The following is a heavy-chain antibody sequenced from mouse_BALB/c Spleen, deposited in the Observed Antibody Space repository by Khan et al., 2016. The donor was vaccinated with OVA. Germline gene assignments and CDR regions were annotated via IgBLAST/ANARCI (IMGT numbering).Heavy chain of an antibody. CDR1: GYTFTTYG. Sequence: QIQLVQSGPELKKPAETVKISCKASGYTFTTYGMNWVKQAPGKGLKWMGWINTYTGEPTYVDDFKGRFAFSLETSASTAYLQINSLKNEDTATYFCARVGYSGTMDYWGQGTSVTVSA. V-gene: IGHV9-3-1*01. J-gene: IGHJ4*01. CDR3: ARVGYSGTMDY. CDR2: INTYTGEP. D-gene: IGHD2-3*01.